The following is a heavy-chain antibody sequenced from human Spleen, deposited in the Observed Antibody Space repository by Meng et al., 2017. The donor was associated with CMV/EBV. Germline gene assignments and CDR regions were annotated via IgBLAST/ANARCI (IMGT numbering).Heavy chain of an antibody. D-gene: IGHD3-3*01. V-gene: IGHV2-5*01. CDR2: IYWNDDK. Sequence: SGFSLSTSGVGVGWIRQPPGKALEWLALIYWNDDKRYSPSLKSRLTITKDTSKNQVVLTMTNMDPVDTATYYCAHSNTIFGVVRSYDYWGQGTLVTVSS. CDR1: GFSLSTSGVG. J-gene: IGHJ4*02. CDR3: AHSNTIFGVVRSYDY.